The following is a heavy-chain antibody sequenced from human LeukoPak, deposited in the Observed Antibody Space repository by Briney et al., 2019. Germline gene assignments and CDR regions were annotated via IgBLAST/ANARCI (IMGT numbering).Heavy chain of an antibody. D-gene: IGHD3-9*01. J-gene: IGHJ6*03. V-gene: IGHV4-34*01. Sequence: SETLSLTCAVYGGSFSGYYWSWIRQPPGKGLEWIGEINHSGRTNYNPSLKSRVTISVDTSKDQFSLKMASVTAADTAVYYCATIRGEFRYSMDVWGTGTTVTISS. CDR1: GGSFSGYY. CDR3: ATIRGEFRYSMDV. CDR2: INHSGRT.